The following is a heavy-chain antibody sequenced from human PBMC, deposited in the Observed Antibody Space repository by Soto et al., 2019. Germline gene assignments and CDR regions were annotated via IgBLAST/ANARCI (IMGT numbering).Heavy chain of an antibody. CDR1: GFTFTDYA. Sequence: GGSLRLSCAASGFTFTDYAMTWARQSPGKGLEWVSAISAAGDRTYYADSVKGRFIISRDNSINTMSLQMNSLRVEDTALYYCAKWREGTMVYIDLWGQGIMVTVSS. V-gene: IGHV3-23*01. J-gene: IGHJ4*02. D-gene: IGHD3-9*01. CDR3: AKWREGTMVYIDL. CDR2: ISAAGDRT.